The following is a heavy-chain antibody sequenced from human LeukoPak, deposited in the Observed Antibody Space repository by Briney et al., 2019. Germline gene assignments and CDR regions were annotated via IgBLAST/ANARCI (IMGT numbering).Heavy chain of an antibody. Sequence: PGGSLRLSCAASGFTFSSYSMNWVRQAPGKGLEWVSSISSSSYIYYADSVKGRFTISRDNAKNSLYLQMNSLRAEDTAVYYCARRDVEMAIIDDGWFDPWGRGTLVTVSS. CDR1: GFTFSSYS. D-gene: IGHD5-24*01. V-gene: IGHV3-21*01. J-gene: IGHJ5*02. CDR3: ARRDVEMAIIDDGWFDP. CDR2: ISSSSYI.